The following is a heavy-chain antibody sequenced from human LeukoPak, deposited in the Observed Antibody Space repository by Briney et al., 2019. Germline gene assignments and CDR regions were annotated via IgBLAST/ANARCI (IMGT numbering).Heavy chain of an antibody. Sequence: PGGSLRLSCAASGFTFSSYWMSWVRQAPGKGLEWVANIKQDGSEKYYVDSVKGRFAVSRDNSKNTLYLQMNSLRADDTAVYYCAGGSLGSGTSSDCCPLDYWGQGTLVTVSS. V-gene: IGHV3-7*03. D-gene: IGHD2-15*01. CDR3: AGGSLGSGTSSDCCPLDY. CDR1: GFTFSSYW. J-gene: IGHJ4*02. CDR2: IKQDGSEK.